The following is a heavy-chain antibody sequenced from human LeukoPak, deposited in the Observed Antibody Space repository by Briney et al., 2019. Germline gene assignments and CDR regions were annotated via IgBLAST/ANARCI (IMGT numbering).Heavy chain of an antibody. CDR3: ARTITVVRGAPLVFDY. CDR1: GGSISSSSYY. J-gene: IGHJ4*02. CDR2: IYYSGST. V-gene: IGHV4-39*01. D-gene: IGHD3-10*01. Sequence: KPSETLSLTCTVSGGSISSSSYYWGWIRQPPGKGLEWIGSIYYSGSTYYNPSLKSRVTISVDTSKNQFSLKLSSVTAADTAVYYCARTITVVRGAPLVFDYWGQGTLVTVSS.